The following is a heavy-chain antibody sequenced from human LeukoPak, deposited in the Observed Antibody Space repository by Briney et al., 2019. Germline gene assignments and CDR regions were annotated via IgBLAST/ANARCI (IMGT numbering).Heavy chain of an antibody. D-gene: IGHD3-16*01. CDR1: GLTFTNTW. CDR3: GAYIIGFGGDC. J-gene: IGHJ4*02. CDR2: IFRNVETMQT. Sequence: PGGSLRLSCEASGLTFTNTWLTWVRRAPGKGLEWVGRIFRNVETMQTEYAAPVKGRLTISRDDSKNTVYLQMDSLTTEDTAIYYCGAYIIGFGGDCWGQGTPVTVSS. V-gene: IGHV3-15*01.